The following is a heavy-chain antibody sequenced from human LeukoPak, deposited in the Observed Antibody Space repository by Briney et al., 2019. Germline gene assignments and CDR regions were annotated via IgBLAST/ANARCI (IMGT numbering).Heavy chain of an antibody. V-gene: IGHV1-24*01. CDR3: AREDGYNYGGFFY. D-gene: IGHD5-24*01. CDR2: FDPEDGET. Sequence: ASVKVSCKVSGYTLTELSMHWVRQAPGKGLEWMGGFDPEDGETIYAQKFQGRVTITADESTSTAYMELSSLRSEDTAVYYCAREDGYNYGGFFYWGQGTLVTVSS. CDR1: GYTLTELS. J-gene: IGHJ4*02.